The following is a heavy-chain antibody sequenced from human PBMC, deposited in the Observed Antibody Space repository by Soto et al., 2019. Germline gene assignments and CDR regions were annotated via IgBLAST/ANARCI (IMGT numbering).Heavy chain of an antibody. Sequence: SETLSLTCAVYVGSFSGYYWSLIRQPPGKGLECIGEINRSGSTNYNPYLKSRVNISVDLSKNQFSLKLSSVTAADTAVYYCARRGRKQLIPTPIIYKIEYWAQGTLVTLSS. J-gene: IGHJ4*02. CDR3: ARRGRKQLIPTPIIYKIEY. CDR2: INRSGST. D-gene: IGHD6-13*01. V-gene: IGHV4-34*01. CDR1: VGSFSGYY.